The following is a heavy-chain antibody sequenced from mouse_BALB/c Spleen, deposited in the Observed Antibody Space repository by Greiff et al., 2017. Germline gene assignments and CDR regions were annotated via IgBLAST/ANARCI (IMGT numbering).Heavy chain of an antibody. V-gene: IGHV2-9-2*01. J-gene: IGHJ2*01. CDR2: IWTGGGT. CDR3: VRDRRYYFDY. CDR1: GFSLTSYD. Sequence: QVQLQQSGPGLVAPSQSLSITCTVSGFSLTSYDISWIRQPPGKGLEWLGVIWTGGGTNYNSAFMSRLSISKDNSKSQVFLKMNSLQTDDTAIYYCVRDRRYYFDYWGQGTTLTVSS.